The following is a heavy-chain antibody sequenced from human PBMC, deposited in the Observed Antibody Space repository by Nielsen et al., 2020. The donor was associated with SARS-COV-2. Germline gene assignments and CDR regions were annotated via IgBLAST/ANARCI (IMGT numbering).Heavy chain of an antibody. CDR2: IYSGGSST. CDR1: GFTFSSYA. CDR3: AKRGGGGIDY. V-gene: IGHV3-23*03. J-gene: IGHJ4*02. D-gene: IGHD2-15*01. Sequence: GESLKISCAASGFTFSSYAMSWVRQAPGKGLEWVSVIYSGGSSTYYADSVKGRFTISRDNSKNTLYLQMNSLRAGDTAVYYCAKRGGGGIDYWGQGTLVTVSS.